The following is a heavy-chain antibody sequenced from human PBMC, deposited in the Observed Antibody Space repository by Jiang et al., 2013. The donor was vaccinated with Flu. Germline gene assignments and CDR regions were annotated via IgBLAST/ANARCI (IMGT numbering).Heavy chain of an antibody. Sequence: KYYSTSLKTRLTISKDTSKNQVVLTMTNMDPVDTATYYCARIKGYDRNAFDIWGQGTMVTVSS. CDR2: K. D-gene: IGHD3-22*01. CDR3: ARIKGYDRNAFDI. J-gene: IGHJ3*02. V-gene: IGHV2-70*01.